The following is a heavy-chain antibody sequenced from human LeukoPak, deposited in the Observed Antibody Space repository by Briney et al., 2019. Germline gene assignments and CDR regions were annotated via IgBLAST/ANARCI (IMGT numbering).Heavy chain of an antibody. Sequence: GGSLRLSCAASGFTFKLYWMHWVRQAPGKGPVWVSRINDDGSDTTYADSVKGRFTISRDDAKNMLFLQMNSLRAEDTAVYYCARELGEWELYYFDYWGQGTLVTVSS. J-gene: IGHJ4*02. V-gene: IGHV3-74*01. CDR1: GFTFKLYW. D-gene: IGHD1-26*01. CDR2: INDDGSDT. CDR3: ARELGEWELYYFDY.